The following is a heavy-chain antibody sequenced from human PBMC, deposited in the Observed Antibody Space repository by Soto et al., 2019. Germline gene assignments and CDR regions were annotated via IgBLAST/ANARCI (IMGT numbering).Heavy chain of an antibody. CDR3: AKTGGTYYDFWSGSSSPATSWYFDY. CDR1: GFTFSSYA. J-gene: IGHJ4*02. V-gene: IGHV3-23*01. D-gene: IGHD3-3*01. CDR2: ISGSGGST. Sequence: GGSLRLSCAASGFTFSSYAMSWVRQAPGKGLEWVSAISGSGGSTYYADSVKGRFTISRDNSKNTLDLQMNSLRAEDTAVYYCAKTGGTYYDFWSGSSSPATSWYFDYWGQGTLVTVSS.